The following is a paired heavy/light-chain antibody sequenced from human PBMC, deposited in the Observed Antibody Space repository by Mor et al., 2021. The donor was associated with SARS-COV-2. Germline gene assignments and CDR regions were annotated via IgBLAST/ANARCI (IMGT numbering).Light chain of an antibody. V-gene: IGLV1-44*01. CDR2: SQN. J-gene: IGLJ3*02. Sequence: QSVLTQPPSTSGTPGQRVTISCSGSDSNIGDNVASWYQQVPGTAPKLLIYSQNQRPSGVPDRFSASQSGTSASLAISGLQSEDEADYYCAAWDDSLDAWVFGGGTKVTVL. CDR3: AAWDDSLDAWV. CDR1: DSNIGDNV.
Heavy chain of an antibody. CDR2: VYNSGTT. V-gene: IGHV4-61*02. Sequence: QVQLQESGPGLVKTSQTLSLTCTVSGGSIISGDSYWTWLRQPAGKGPEWIGRVYNSGTTNYNPSLESRVTISLDKSKSQFSLKLTSVTAADTAMYYCARVLVSDSFYEPTGYSQWFDPWGQGTLVIVSS. CDR3: ARVLVSDSFYEPTGYSQWFDP. D-gene: IGHD3-9*01. CDR1: GGSIISGDSY. J-gene: IGHJ5*02.